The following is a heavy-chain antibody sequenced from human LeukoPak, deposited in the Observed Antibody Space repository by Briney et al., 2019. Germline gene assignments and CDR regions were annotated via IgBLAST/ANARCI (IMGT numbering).Heavy chain of an antibody. Sequence: MTSETLSLTCTVSGDSMSSYYWSWIRQPPGKGLEWIGYIYYSGGTNYNPSLKSRVTISVDTPNNQFSLKLSSVTAADTALYYCARHTRSSGSSGGFDFWGQGTLATVSS. J-gene: IGHJ4*02. D-gene: IGHD1-26*01. V-gene: IGHV4-59*08. CDR3: ARHTRSSGSSGGFDF. CDR2: IYYSGGT. CDR1: GDSMSSYY.